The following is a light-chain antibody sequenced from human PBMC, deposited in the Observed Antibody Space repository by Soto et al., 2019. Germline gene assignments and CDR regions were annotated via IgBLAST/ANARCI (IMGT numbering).Light chain of an antibody. V-gene: IGLV1-44*01. J-gene: IGLJ2*01. Sequence: QSVLTQPPSTSGTPGQRVTISCSGNNSNIGSNTVNWYHQVPGTAPKLLIYSSNQRPSGIPDRISGSKSGTSASLAISGLQSDDEADYYCAAWDDRLNGVVFGGGTKLTVL. CDR1: NSNIGSNT. CDR3: AAWDDRLNGVV. CDR2: SSN.